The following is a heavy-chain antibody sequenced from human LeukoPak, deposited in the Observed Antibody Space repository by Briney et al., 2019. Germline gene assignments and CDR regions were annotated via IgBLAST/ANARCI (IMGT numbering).Heavy chain of an antibody. CDR3: ARRIGRNYYGSGSYNYYMDV. Sequence: SETLSLTCAVYGGSFSGYYWSWIRQPPGKGLDLIGEINHSGSTNYNPSLKSRVTISVDTSKNQFSLKLSSVTAADTAVYYCARRIGRNYYGSGSYNYYMDVWGKGTTVTISS. CDR1: GGSFSGYY. D-gene: IGHD3-10*01. J-gene: IGHJ6*03. V-gene: IGHV4-34*01. CDR2: INHSGST.